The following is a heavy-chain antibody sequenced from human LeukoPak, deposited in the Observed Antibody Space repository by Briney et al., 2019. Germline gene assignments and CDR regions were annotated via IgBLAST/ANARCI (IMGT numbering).Heavy chain of an antibody. V-gene: IGHV3-30*04. CDR1: GFTFSTYP. D-gene: IGHD2/OR15-2a*01. Sequence: GGSLRLSCAASGFTFSTYPMHWVRQAPGKGLEWVAVISYDGTNKYYTDSVKGRFTISRDNSKNTLYLQMNSLRAEDTAVYYCAREGPRGNSQFDYWGQGTLVTVSS. CDR2: ISYDGTNK. J-gene: IGHJ4*02. CDR3: AREGPRGNSQFDY.